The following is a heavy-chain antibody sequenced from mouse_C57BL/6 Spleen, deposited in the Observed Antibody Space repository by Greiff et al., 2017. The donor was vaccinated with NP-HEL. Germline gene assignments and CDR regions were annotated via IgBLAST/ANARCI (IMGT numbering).Heavy chain of an antibody. V-gene: IGHV1-26*01. Sequence: VQLQQSGPELVKPGASVKISCKASGYTFTDYYMNWVKQSHGKSLEWIGDINPNNGGTSYNQKFKGKATLTVDKSSSTAYMELRSLTSEDSAVYYCARDGSSPDWGTGTTVTVSS. D-gene: IGHD1-1*01. CDR1: GYTFTDYY. CDR2: INPNNGGT. J-gene: IGHJ1*03. CDR3: ARDGSSPD.